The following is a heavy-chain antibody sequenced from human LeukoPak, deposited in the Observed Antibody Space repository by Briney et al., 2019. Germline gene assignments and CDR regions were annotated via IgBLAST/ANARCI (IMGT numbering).Heavy chain of an antibody. D-gene: IGHD3-9*01. CDR1: GGSISSYY. CDR3: ASVDILTGYYRRWFDP. V-gene: IGHV4-59*12. J-gene: IGHJ5*02. CDR2: IYYSGST. Sequence: SETLSLTCTVSGGSISSYYWSWIRQPPGKGLEWIGYIYYSGSTNYNPSHKSRVTISVDTSKNQFSLKLSSVTAADTAVYYCASVDILTGYYRRWFDPWGQGTLVTVSS.